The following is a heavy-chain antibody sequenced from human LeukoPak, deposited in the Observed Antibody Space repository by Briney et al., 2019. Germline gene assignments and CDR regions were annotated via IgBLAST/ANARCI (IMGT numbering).Heavy chain of an antibody. J-gene: IGHJ3*02. CDR1: GYTFTSYY. Sequence: ASVKVSCKASGYTFTSYYMHWVRQAPGQGLEWMGIINPSGGSTSYARKFQGRVTMTRDTSTSTVYMELSSLRSEDTAVYYCARDGVPTSMIVVVTASNDAFDIWGQGTMVTVSS. CDR3: ARDGVPTSMIVVVTASNDAFDI. D-gene: IGHD3-22*01. CDR2: INPSGGST. V-gene: IGHV1-46*01.